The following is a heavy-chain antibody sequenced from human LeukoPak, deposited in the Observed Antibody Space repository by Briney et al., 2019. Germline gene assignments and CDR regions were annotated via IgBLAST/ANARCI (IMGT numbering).Heavy chain of an antibody. CDR3: TTDLKVRGVIIAN. J-gene: IGHJ4*02. CDR2: ISSSSSYI. D-gene: IGHD3-10*01. CDR1: GFTFSSYS. Sequence: GGSLRLSCAASGFTFSSYSMNWVRQAPGKGLEWVSSISSSSSYIYYADSVKGRFTISRDDSKNTLYLQMNSLKTEDTAVYYCTTDLKVRGVIIANWGQGTLVTVSS. V-gene: IGHV3-21*03.